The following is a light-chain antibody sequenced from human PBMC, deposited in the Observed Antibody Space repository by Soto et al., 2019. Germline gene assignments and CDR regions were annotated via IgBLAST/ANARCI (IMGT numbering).Light chain of an antibody. V-gene: IGKV4-1*01. CDR2: WAS. CDR1: QRVLYTNNKNY. Sequence: DIVMTQSPDSLAVSLGEMATINCNSSQRVLYTNNKNYLAWYQQKQGQPPKLLIYWASTRESGVPDRFSGTGSGTDFTLTISSLQAEDVAVYYCQQYYDAPQNFGQGTKVEIK. J-gene: IGKJ1*01. CDR3: QQYYDAPQN.